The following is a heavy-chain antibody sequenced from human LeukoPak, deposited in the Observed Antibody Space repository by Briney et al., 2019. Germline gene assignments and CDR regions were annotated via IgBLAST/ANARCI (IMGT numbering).Heavy chain of an antibody. Sequence: EAAVTVSFKASDYTFTSYSYSRVRQPPAQGLEWMGFIYAYNDSTNYAQKLQSRVTMTNDTSKSKAYMELRSLRSDDTAVYYCASRYCSSSTSCYEDDAFDIWREGTMVSVSS. J-gene: IGHJ3*02. CDR1: DYTFTSYS. CDR2: IYAYNDST. CDR3: ASRYCSSSTSCYEDDAFDI. D-gene: IGHD2-2*01. V-gene: IGHV1-18*01.